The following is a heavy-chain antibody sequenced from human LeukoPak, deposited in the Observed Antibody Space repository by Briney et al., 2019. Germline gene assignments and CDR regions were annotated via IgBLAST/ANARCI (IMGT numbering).Heavy chain of an antibody. Sequence: GASVKVSCKASGGTFSSYAISWVRQAPGQGLEWMGGIITIFGTANYAQKFQGRVTITADESTSTAYMELSSLRSEDTAVYYCATPGQYYDFWSGYSAFDYWGQGTLVTVSS. CDR2: IITIFGTA. V-gene: IGHV1-69*13. CDR3: ATPGQYYDFWSGYSAFDY. D-gene: IGHD3-3*01. J-gene: IGHJ4*02. CDR1: GGTFSSYA.